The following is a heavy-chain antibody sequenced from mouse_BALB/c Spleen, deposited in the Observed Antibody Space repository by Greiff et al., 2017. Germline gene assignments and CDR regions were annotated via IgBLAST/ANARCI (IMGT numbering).Heavy chain of an antibody. CDR2: IYPGNVNT. CDR1: GYTFTSYY. D-gene: IGHD2-14*01. CDR3: ARDGDRYHGDY. V-gene: IGHV1S56*01. J-gene: IGHJ4*01. Sequence: VQLQQSGPELVKPGASVRISCKASGYTFTSYYIHWVKQRPGQGLEWIGWIYPGNVNTKYNEKFKGKATLTADKSSSTAYMQLSSLTSEDSAVYFCARDGDRYHGDYWGQGTSVTVSS.